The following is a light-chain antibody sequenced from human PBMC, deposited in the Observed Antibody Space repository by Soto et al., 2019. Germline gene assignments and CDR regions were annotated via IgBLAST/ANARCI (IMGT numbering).Light chain of an antibody. CDR1: QSMSID. V-gene: IGKV1-39*01. J-gene: IGKJ4*01. CDR2: AAS. CDR3: LQSYIAHPT. Sequence: DIQMTQSPSSLSASVRDRVTITCRASQSMSIDLNWYQQKPGKAPKLLIYAASSLQSGVPSRFSGSGSATELALTTRSLPPEDFATYYCLQSYIAHPTFCFGTEVAIK.